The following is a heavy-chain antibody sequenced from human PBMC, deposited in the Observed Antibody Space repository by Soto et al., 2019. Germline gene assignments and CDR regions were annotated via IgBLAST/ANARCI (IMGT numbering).Heavy chain of an antibody. CDR1: GGSISSSNW. CDR3: ARADYGSGSYYSMNWFDP. D-gene: IGHD3-10*01. Sequence: SLTCAVSGGSISSSNWWSWVRQPPGKGLEWIGEIYHSGSTNYNPSLKSRVTISVDKSKNQFSLKLSSVTAADTAVYYCARADYGSGSYYSMNWFDPWGQGTLVTVSS. CDR2: IYHSGST. J-gene: IGHJ5*02. V-gene: IGHV4-4*02.